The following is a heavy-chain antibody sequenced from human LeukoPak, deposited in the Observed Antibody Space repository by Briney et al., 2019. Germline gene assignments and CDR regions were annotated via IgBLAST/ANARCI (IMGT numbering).Heavy chain of an antibody. CDR1: GLTFSSYG. V-gene: IGHV3-30*18. J-gene: IGHJ4*02. Sequence: AGSLRRSCAASGLTFSSYGMHWVRQAPGKGLEWVADISYDGYSTFYGDSVKDRFTISRDNSNNTLYLQMNSPRGEDTAVYYCAKDRSRWVGYSCACNVRVFFDDWGQGTLATVSS. CDR2: ISYDGYST. D-gene: IGHD6-25*01. CDR3: AKDRSRWVGYSCACNVRVFFDD.